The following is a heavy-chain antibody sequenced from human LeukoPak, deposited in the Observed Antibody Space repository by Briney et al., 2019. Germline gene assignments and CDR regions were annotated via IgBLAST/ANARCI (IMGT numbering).Heavy chain of an antibody. CDR1: GFTFSSYA. CDR2: ISGSGGST. CDR3: AKGGLGYCSGGSCHEPTEYFQH. J-gene: IGHJ1*01. D-gene: IGHD2-15*01. V-gene: IGHV3-23*01. Sequence: GGSLRLSCAASGFTFSSYAMSWVRQAPGKGLEWVSDISGSGGSTYYADSVKSRFTISRDTCNNTLYLQMNSLRAEDTAVYYCAKGGLGYCSGGSCHEPTEYFQHWGQGTLVTVSS.